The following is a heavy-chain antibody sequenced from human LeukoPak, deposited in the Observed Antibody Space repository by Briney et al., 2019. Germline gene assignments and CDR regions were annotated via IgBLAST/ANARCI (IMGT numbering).Heavy chain of an antibody. J-gene: IGHJ4*02. CDR3: AMGLRLGELSL. CDR1: GDSISSRDYW. Sequence: SETLSLTCTVSGDSISSRDYWWGWIRQPPGKGLEWIGRIYYSGSIYYNPSLKSRVTISVETSKNQFSLRLSSVTAADTALYYCAMGLRLGELSLWGQGTLVTVSS. CDR2: IYYSGSI. D-gene: IGHD3-16*02. V-gene: IGHV4-39*01.